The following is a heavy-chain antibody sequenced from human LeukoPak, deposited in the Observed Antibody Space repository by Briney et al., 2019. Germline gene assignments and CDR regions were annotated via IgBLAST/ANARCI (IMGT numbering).Heavy chain of an antibody. J-gene: IGHJ6*02. D-gene: IGHD3-10*01. CDR1: GGSISSSSYY. CDR3: ARGSAYSGSGINYGMDV. Sequence: SETLSLTCTVSGGSISSSSYYWGWIRQPPGKGLEWIGSIYYSGSAYYTPSLKSRLTLSVDTSKHQFSLKLRSVPAADTAVYYCARGSAYSGSGINYGMDVWGQGTTVTVSS. V-gene: IGHV4-39*01. CDR2: IYYSGSA.